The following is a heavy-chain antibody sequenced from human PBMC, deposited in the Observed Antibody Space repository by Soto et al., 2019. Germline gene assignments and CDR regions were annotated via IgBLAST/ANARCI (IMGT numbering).Heavy chain of an antibody. D-gene: IGHD3-3*01. J-gene: IGHJ6*03. V-gene: IGHV4-34*01. Sequence: SETLSLTCAVYGGSFSGYYWSWIRQPPGKGLEWIGEINHSGSTNYNPSLKSRVTISVDTSKNQFSLKLSSVTAADTAVYYCARGKGFTIFGPYYYYYMDVWGKGTTVTVSS. CDR1: GGSFSGYY. CDR2: INHSGST. CDR3: ARGKGFTIFGPYYYYYMDV.